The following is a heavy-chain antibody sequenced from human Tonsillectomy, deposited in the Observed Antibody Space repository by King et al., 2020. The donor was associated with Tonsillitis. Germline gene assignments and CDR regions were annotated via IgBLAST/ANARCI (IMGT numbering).Heavy chain of an antibody. D-gene: IGHD6-19*01. J-gene: IGHJ4*02. CDR1: GGTFSSYA. V-gene: IGHV1-69*01. CDR3: ACVGYSGGWYDY. Sequence: VQLVESGAEVKKPGSSVKVSCKASGGTFSSYAISWVRQAPGQGLEWMGGIIPIFGTANYAQTFKGRVTITADESTSTAYMELSSLRSEDTAVYYCACVGYSGGWYDYWGQGTLVTVSS. CDR2: IIPIFGTA.